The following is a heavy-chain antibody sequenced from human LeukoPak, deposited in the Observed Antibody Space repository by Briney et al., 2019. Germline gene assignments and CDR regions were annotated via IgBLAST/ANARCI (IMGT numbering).Heavy chain of an antibody. Sequence: ASVKVSCKASGYTFTSYGISWVRQAPGQGLEWMGWISAYNGNTNYAQKLQGRVTMTTDTSTSTAYMELRSLRSDDTAVYYCARGGDRELPLYYYYYMDVWGKGTTVTISS. J-gene: IGHJ6*03. D-gene: IGHD3-10*01. V-gene: IGHV1-18*01. CDR1: GYTFTSYG. CDR2: ISAYNGNT. CDR3: ARGGDRELPLYYYYYMDV.